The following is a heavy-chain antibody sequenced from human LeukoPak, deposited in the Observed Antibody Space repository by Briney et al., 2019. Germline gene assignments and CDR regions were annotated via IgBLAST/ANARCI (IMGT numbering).Heavy chain of an antibody. J-gene: IGHJ3*02. CDR3: ARGDYSSGYAFDI. CDR2: MNPNSGNT. V-gene: IGHV1-8*01. D-gene: IGHD3-22*01. Sequence: ASVKVSCKASGYTFTSYDINWVRQATGQGLEWMGWMNPNSGNTGYAQKFQGRVTMTRNTSISTAYMELSSLRSEDTPVYYCARGDYSSGYAFDIWGQGTMVTVSS. CDR1: GYTFTSYD.